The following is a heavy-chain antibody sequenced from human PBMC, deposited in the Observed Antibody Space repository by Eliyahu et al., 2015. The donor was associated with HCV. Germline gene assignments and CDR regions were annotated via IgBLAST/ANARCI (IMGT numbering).Heavy chain of an antibody. Sequence: QLQLQESGPGLVKPSETLSLTCTVSGGSISSSSYYWGWIRQPPGKGLEWIGSIYYSGSTYYNPSLKSRVTISVDTSKNQFSLKLSSVTAADTAVYYCARLDGGWDYYYYYGMDVWGQGTTVTVSS. CDR3: ARLDGGWDYYYYYGMDV. CDR2: IYYSGST. J-gene: IGHJ6*02. V-gene: IGHV4-39*01. D-gene: IGHD6-19*01. CDR1: GGSISSSSYY.